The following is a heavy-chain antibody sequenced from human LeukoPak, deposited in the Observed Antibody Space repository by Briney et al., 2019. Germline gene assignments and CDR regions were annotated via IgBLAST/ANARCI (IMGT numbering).Heavy chain of an antibody. CDR3: ARWGFGESFDY. D-gene: IGHD3-10*01. CDR2: INPNSGGI. J-gene: IGHJ4*02. V-gene: IGHV1-2*02. CDR1: GYTFTGYY. Sequence: ASVKVSCKASGYTFTGYYMHWVRQAPGQGLEWMGWINPNSGGINYAQKFQGRVTMTRDTSISTAYMELSRLRSDDTAVYYCARWGFGESFDYWGQGTLVTVSS.